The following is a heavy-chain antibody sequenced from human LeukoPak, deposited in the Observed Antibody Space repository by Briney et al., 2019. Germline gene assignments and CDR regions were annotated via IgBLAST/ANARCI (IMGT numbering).Heavy chain of an antibody. CDR1: GFTVSSNY. V-gene: IGHV3-53*01. D-gene: IGHD6-19*01. J-gene: IGHJ4*02. CDR2: IYSGGST. Sequence: GGSLRLSCEASGFTVSSNYMSWVRQAPGKGLEWVSVIYSGGSTYYADSVKGRFTISRDNSKNTLYLQMNSLRAEDTAVYYCARAQWLVRGFDYWGQGTLVTVSS. CDR3: ARAQWLVRGFDY.